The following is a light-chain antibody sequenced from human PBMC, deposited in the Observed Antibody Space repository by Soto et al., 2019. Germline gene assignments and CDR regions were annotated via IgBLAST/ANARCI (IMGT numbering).Light chain of an antibody. CDR1: QSIGSW. CDR2: DAS. CDR3: QQYNPYTWT. Sequence: DIQMTQAPSTLSASVGDRVTMTCRASQSIGSWLAWYQQQPGKAPRLLIYDASSLESGVPSRFSGSGSGTEFTLTISSLQPDDFATYYCQQYNPYTWTFGHGTKVDI. V-gene: IGKV1-5*01. J-gene: IGKJ1*01.